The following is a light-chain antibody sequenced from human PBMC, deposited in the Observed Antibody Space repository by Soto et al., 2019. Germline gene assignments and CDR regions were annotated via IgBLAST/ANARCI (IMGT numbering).Light chain of an antibody. V-gene: IGKV3-11*01. CDR2: DVS. J-gene: IGKJ4*01. Sequence: EIVLTQSPATLSLSPGERAPLSCRASESAVNYLAWYQQQPGQAPRLLIYDVSNRATGIPDRFSGSGSGTDFTLTISSLEPEDFAVYYCQQRNTWPLTFGGGTRVEIK. CDR3: QQRNTWPLT. CDR1: ESAVNY.